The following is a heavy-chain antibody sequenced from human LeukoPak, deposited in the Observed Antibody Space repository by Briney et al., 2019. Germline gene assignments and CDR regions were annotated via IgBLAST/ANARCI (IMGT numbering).Heavy chain of an antibody. Sequence: PGGSLRLSCAASGFTFSSHSMNWVRQAPGKGLERVSSISSSSSYIYYADSVKGRFTISRDNAKNSLYLQMNSLRAEDTAVYYCASSYGGNSYFDYWGQGTLVTVSS. CDR2: ISSSSSYI. J-gene: IGHJ4*02. CDR1: GFTFSSHS. CDR3: ASSYGGNSYFDY. D-gene: IGHD4-23*01. V-gene: IGHV3-21*01.